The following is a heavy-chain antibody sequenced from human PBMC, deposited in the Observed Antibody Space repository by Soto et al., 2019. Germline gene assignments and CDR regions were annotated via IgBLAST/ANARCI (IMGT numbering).Heavy chain of an antibody. V-gene: IGHV3-23*01. D-gene: IGHD3-10*01. CDR2: ISGIGDGT. Sequence: EVQLLESGGDSVQPGGSLRLSCVASGFSYSGYAMTWVRQAPGKGLEWVSVISGIGDGTNYADSVKGRFTISRDNSKNTVYLQMNSLRVEDTAVYYCARDRFDYLSGRGWNYWGQGTLVTVAS. CDR3: ARDRFDYLSGRGWNY. J-gene: IGHJ4*02. CDR1: GFSYSGYA.